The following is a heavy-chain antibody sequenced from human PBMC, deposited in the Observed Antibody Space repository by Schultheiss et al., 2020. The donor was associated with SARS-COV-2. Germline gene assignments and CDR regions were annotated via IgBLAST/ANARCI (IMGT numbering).Heavy chain of an antibody. CDR2: ISGGGIP. CDR1: GFTFENYA. D-gene: IGHD3-10*01. V-gene: IGHV3-23*01. J-gene: IGHJ4*02. Sequence: GGSLRLSCAASGFTFENYAMSWVRQAPGKGLEWVSAISGGGIPYYADSVKGRFTISRDNSKNTVNLQMHSLRAEDTAVYYCAKDSFSGLYMLYYFDYWGQGTPVTVSS. CDR3: AKDSFSGLYMLYYFDY.